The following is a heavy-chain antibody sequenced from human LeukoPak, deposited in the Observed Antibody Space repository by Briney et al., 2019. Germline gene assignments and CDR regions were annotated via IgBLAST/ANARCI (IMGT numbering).Heavy chain of an antibody. D-gene: IGHD6-19*01. CDR3: ARDFAAVAGYYYYMDV. J-gene: IGHJ6*03. CDR2: IKSDGSST. V-gene: IGHV3-74*01. Sequence: PGGSLRLSCAASGFTFSSYWVHWVRQAPGKGLVWVSRIKSDGSSTTYADSVKGRFTISRDNAKNTLYLQMNSLRAEDTAVYYCARDFAAVAGYYYYMDVWGKGTTVTVSS. CDR1: GFTFSSYW.